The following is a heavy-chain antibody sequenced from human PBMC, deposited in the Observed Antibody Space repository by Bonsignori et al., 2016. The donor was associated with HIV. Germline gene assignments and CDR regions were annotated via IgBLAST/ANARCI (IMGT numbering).Heavy chain of an antibody. J-gene: IGHJ4*02. V-gene: IGHV1-69*10. CDR2: IIPILGIA. CDR3: ARGSGSYDY. Sequence: WVRQAPGQGLEWMGGIIPILGIANYAQKFQGRVTITADKSTSTAYMELSSLRSEDTAVYYCARGSGSYDYWGQGTLVTVSS. D-gene: IGHD1-26*01.